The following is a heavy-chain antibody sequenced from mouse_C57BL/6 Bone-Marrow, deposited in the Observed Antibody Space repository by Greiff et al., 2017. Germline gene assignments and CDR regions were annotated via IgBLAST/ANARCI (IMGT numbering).Heavy chain of an antibody. J-gene: IGHJ4*01. Sequence: QVHVKQPGAELVKPGASVKLSCKASGYTFTSYWMHWVKQRPGQGLEWIGMIHPNSGSTNYNEKFKSKATLTVDKSSSTAYMQLSSLTSEDSAVYYCARWLLSYYAMDYWGQGTSVTVSS. CDR1: GYTFTSYW. CDR2: IHPNSGST. D-gene: IGHD2-3*01. V-gene: IGHV1-64*01. CDR3: ARWLLSYYAMDY.